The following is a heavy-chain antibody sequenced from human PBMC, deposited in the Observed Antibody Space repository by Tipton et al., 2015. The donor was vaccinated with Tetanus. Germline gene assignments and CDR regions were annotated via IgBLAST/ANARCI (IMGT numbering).Heavy chain of an antibody. J-gene: IGHJ4*02. CDR1: GGSISSSYYY. V-gene: IGHV4-39*01. D-gene: IGHD2-2*01. Sequence: TLSLTCTVSGGSISSSYYYWGWIRQPPGKGLAWIGSLDYSGNTYYNSSLMSRVTISVDTSKNQFSLRLNSVTAVDTAVYYCAKSDRVTRTSWYFHDWGQGTLVTVSS. CDR2: LDYSGNT. CDR3: AKSDRVTRTSWYFHD.